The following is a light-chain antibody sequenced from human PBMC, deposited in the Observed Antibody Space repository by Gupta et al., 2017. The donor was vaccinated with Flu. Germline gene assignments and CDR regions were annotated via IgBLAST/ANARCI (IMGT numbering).Light chain of an antibody. CDR1: QSISSY. Sequence: EIVLTQSPATLSLSPGERATLSCRASQSISSYLAWYQQKAGQAPRLLIYDVSNRATGIPARFSGTGAGTDFTLTISSREPEDFAVYYCQQRTNGHRNVTFGQGTRMEIK. CDR2: DVS. CDR3: QQRTNGHRNVT. J-gene: IGKJ5*01. V-gene: IGKV3-11*01.